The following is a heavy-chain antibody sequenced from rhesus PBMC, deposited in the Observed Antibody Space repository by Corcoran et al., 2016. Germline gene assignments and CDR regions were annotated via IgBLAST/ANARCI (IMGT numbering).Heavy chain of an antibody. J-gene: IGHJ4*01. CDR2: IYGSGGST. V-gene: IGHV4S7*01. D-gene: IGHD6-13*01. CDR3: ARAWQLVGVDY. CDR1: GGPISACYY. Sequence: QVQLQESGPGLVKPSETLSLTCAVSGGPISACYYWSWIRQPPGKGLEWIGYIYGSGGSTYYNPSLKSRVTISTDTSKNQFSLKLSSVTAADTAVYYCARAWQLVGVDYWGQGVLVTVSS.